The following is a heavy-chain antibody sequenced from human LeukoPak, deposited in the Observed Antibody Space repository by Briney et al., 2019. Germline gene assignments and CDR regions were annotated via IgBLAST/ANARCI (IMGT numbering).Heavy chain of an antibody. J-gene: IGHJ6*03. CDR3: ARDRPLLWFGESKYYYYYYMDV. D-gene: IGHD3-10*01. CDR1: GYTFTSYG. CDR2: ISAYNGNT. V-gene: IGHV1-18*01. Sequence: ASVKVSCKASGYTFTSYGISWVRQAPGQGLEWMGWISAYNGNTNYAQKLQGRVTMTTDTSTSTAYMELRSLRSDDTAVYYCARDRPLLWFGESKYYYYYYMDVWGKGTTVTISS.